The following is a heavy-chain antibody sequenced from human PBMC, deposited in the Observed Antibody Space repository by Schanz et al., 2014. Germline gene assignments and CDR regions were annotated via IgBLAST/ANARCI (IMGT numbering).Heavy chain of an antibody. J-gene: IGHJ4*02. Sequence: QLQLQESGPGLVKPSETLSLTCTVSGGSISSSSYYWGWIRQTSGKGLEWIGSIYYSGNTYYNPSHKSRVTISVGPSRNQFSMRLSSVTAADTAVYYCARGIQAWLQWYFDYWGQGTLVTVSS. CDR3: ARGIQAWLQWYFDY. CDR2: IYYSGNT. D-gene: IGHD5-18*01. V-gene: IGHV4-39*01. CDR1: GGSISSSSYY.